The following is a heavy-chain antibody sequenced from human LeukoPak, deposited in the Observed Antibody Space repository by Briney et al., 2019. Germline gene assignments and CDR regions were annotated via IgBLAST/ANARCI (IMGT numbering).Heavy chain of an antibody. CDR2: IYTSGST. J-gene: IGHJ4*02. D-gene: IGHD3-9*01. CDR1: GGSISSYY. CDR3: ARSDILTGYSPFDY. Sequence: SETLSLTCTVSGGSISSYYWSWIRQPAGKGLEWIGRIYTSGSTNYNPSPKSRVTMSVDTSKNQFSLKLSSVTAADTAVYYCARSDILTGYSPFDYWGQGTLVTVSS. V-gene: IGHV4-4*07.